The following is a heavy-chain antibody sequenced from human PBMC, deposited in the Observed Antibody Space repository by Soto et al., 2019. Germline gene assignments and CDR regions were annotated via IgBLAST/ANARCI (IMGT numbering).Heavy chain of an antibody. CDR2: IKQDGSEK. V-gene: IGHV3-7*01. Sequence: EVQLVESGGGLVQPGGSLRLSCAASGFTFNNYWMSWVRQAPGKGLEWVANIKQDGSEKYYVDSVKGRFTNSRDNATNSLYLQMNSLRAEDTAVYYCAKNNRYCSSTNCFVFDYWGQGTLVTVSS. CDR1: GFTFNNYW. J-gene: IGHJ4*02. D-gene: IGHD2-2*01. CDR3: AKNNRYCSSTNCFVFDY.